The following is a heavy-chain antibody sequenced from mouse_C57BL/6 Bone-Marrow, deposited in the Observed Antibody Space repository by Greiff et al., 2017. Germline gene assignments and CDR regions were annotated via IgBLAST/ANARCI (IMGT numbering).Heavy chain of an antibody. D-gene: IGHD1-1*01. CDR2: ISSGGDSF. J-gene: IGHJ1*03. CDR3: TRDGYYGSNWYFDV. Sequence: EVMLVESGEGLVKPGGSLKLSCAASGFTFSSYAMSWVRPTPETRLEWVAYISSGGDSFYYADTVKGRFTISRDNARNTLYLQMSSLKSEDTAMYYCTRDGYYGSNWYFDVWGTGTTVTVSS. V-gene: IGHV5-9-1*02. CDR1: GFTFSSYA.